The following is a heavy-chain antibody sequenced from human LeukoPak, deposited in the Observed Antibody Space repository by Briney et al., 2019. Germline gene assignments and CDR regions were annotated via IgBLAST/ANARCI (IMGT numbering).Heavy chain of an antibody. Sequence: GGSLRLSCAASGFTFSSYWMSWVRQAPGKGLEWVSVIYSGGSTYYADSVKGRFTISRDNSKNTLYLQMNSLRAEDTAVYYCARDLYYYDSSGYYDLSGMDVWGQGTTVTVSS. CDR1: GFTFSSYW. CDR2: IYSGGST. V-gene: IGHV3-66*01. J-gene: IGHJ6*02. CDR3: ARDLYYYDSSGYYDLSGMDV. D-gene: IGHD3-22*01.